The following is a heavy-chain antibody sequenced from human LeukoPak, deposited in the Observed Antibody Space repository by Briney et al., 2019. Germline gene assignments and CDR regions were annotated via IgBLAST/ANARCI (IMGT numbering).Heavy chain of an antibody. CDR2: MNPNSGNT. CDR1: GGTFSSYA. J-gene: IGHJ4*02. D-gene: IGHD6-25*01. Sequence: SVKVSCKASGGTFSSYAISWVRQATGQGLEWMGWMNPNSGNTGYAQKFQGRVTMTRNTSISTAYMELSSLRSEDTAVYYCARPGRNRGYYFDYWGQGTLVTVSS. CDR3: ARPGRNRGYYFDY. V-gene: IGHV1-8*02.